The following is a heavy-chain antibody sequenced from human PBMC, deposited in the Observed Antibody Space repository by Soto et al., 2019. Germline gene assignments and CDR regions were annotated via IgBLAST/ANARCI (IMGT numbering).Heavy chain of an antibody. V-gene: IGHV6-1*01. CDR2: TYYRSKWYN. J-gene: IGHJ6*02. Sequence: SQTLSLTCAISGDSVSSNSAAWNWIRQSPSRGLEWLGRTYYRSKWYNDYAVSVKSRITISPDTSKNQFSLQLNSVTPEDTAVYYCARGGYSSSWYSSYYYGMDVWGQGTTVTVSS. CDR1: GDSVSSNSAA. D-gene: IGHD6-13*01. CDR3: ARGGYSSSWYSSYYYGMDV.